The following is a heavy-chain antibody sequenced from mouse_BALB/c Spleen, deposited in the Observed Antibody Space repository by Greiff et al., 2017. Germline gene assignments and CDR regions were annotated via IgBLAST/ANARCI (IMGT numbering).Heavy chain of an antibody. CDR1: GFTFSSFG. Sequence: EVKLVESGGGLVQPGGSRKLSCAASGFTFSSFGMHWVRQAPEKGLEWVAYISSGSSTIYYADTVKGRFTISRDNPKNTLFLQMTSLRFEDTAMYYCARDVDGFDYWGQGTTRTVSS. V-gene: IGHV5-17*02. CDR2: ISSGSSTI. CDR3: ARDVDGFDY. J-gene: IGHJ2*01.